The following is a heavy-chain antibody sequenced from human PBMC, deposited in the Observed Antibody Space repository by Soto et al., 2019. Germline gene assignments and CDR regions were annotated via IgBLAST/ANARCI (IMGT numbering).Heavy chain of an antibody. CDR3: ARDAVGGDRYFDY. V-gene: IGHV4-31*03. CDR2: IYYSGST. Sequence: PSETLSLTCTFSCGSIISGGYYWSWIRQHPGKGLEWIGYIYYSGSTYYNPSLKSRVTISVDTSKNQFSLKLSSVTAADTAVYYCARDAVGGDRYFDYWGQGTLVTVSS. CDR1: CGSIISGGYY. D-gene: IGHD2-21*02. J-gene: IGHJ4*02.